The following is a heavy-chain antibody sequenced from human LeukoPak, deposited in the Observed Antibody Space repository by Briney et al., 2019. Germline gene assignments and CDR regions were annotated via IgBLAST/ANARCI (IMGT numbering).Heavy chain of an antibody. CDR1: GDSVSSNSAA. Sequence: SQTLSLTCAISGDSVSSNSAAWNWIRQSPSRGLEWLGRTYYRSKWYNDYEVSVKSRISIIPDTSKNQFSLQLNSVTSEDTAVYYCAREEMATMGPFDYWGQGTLVTVSS. CDR3: AREEMATMGPFDY. J-gene: IGHJ4*02. CDR2: TYYRSKWYN. D-gene: IGHD5-24*01. V-gene: IGHV6-1*01.